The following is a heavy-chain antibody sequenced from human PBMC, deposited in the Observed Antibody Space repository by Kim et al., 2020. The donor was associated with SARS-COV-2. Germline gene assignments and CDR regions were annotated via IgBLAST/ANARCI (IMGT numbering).Heavy chain of an antibody. CDR3: ARLGDNINFNAYWYFDL. D-gene: IGHD3-3*01. CDR2: IYYSGTT. Sequence: SETLSLTCTVSGGSFSNYFWNWVWQPPGKGLEWIGYIYYSGTTNYNPFLKSRVTMSVDTSKNQFSLNLNSVTAADTAVYYCARLGDNINFNAYWYFDLWGRGTLVTVSS. CDR1: GGSFSNYF. J-gene: IGHJ2*01. V-gene: IGHV4-59*08.